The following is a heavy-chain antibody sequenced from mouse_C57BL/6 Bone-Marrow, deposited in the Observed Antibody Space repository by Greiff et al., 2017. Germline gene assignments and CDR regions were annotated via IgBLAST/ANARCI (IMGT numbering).Heavy chain of an antibody. Sequence: VQGVESGAELAKPGASVKLSCKASGYTFTSYWMHWVKQRPGQGLEWIGYINPSSGYTKYNQKFKDKATLTADKSSSTAYMQLSSLTYEDSAVYYCARGIYDGFLWFAYWGQGTLVTVSA. CDR1: GYTFTSYW. CDR2: INPSSGYT. CDR3: ARGIYDGFLWFAY. J-gene: IGHJ3*01. V-gene: IGHV1-7*01. D-gene: IGHD2-3*01.